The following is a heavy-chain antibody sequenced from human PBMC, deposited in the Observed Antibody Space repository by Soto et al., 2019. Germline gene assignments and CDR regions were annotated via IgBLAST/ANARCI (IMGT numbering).Heavy chain of an antibody. CDR2: IDTSGTKR. V-gene: IGHV3-11*01. D-gene: IGHD3-3*01. Sequence: QVQLVESGGDLVKPGGSLRLSCAASGYTFSDYYMSWIRQAPGKGLEWISYIDTSGTKRYYADSVKGRFTITRDNAKNSLYLEMNSLRDEDTAVYYCASHYDMWSGYLSPVDYWGQGTLVTVSS. J-gene: IGHJ4*02. CDR1: GYTFSDYY. CDR3: ASHYDMWSGYLSPVDY.